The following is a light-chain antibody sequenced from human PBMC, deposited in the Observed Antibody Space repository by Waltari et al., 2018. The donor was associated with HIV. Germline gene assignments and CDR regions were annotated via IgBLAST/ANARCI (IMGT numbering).Light chain of an antibody. CDR3: SSYTRDNTHVE. J-gene: IGLJ2*01. Sequence: QSALTQPASVSGSPGQSITISCTGTSSDVGAYNYVSWYQQHPGKAPKLIIYDVNGRPSGVSNRFSGSKSGNTASLTISGLQAEDEADYYCSSYTRDNTHVEFGGWTKLTVL. CDR1: SSDVGAYNY. CDR2: DVN. V-gene: IGLV2-14*03.